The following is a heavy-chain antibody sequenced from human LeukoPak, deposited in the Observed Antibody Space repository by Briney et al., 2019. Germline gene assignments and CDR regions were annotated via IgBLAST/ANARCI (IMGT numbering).Heavy chain of an antibody. CDR2: IYYSGST. D-gene: IGHD3-22*01. CDR1: GGSIRSYY. V-gene: IGHV4-59*01. J-gene: IGHJ3*02. Sequence: NTSETLSLTCTVSGGSIRSYYWSWIRQPPGKGLEWIGYIYYSGSTNYNPSLKSRVTISVDTSKNQFSLKLSSVTAADTAVYYCARDKKDYYDSSGYYYFALDIWGQGTMVNVSS. CDR3: ARDKKDYYDSSGYYYFALDI.